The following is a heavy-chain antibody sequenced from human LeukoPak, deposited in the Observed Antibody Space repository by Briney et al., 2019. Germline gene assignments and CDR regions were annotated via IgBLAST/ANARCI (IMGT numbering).Heavy chain of an antibody. Sequence: PSETLSLTCTVSGGSISSYYWSWIRQPPGKGLEWIGYIYYSGSTYYNPSLKSRVTISVDTSKNQFSLKLSSVTAADTAVYYCARLWGDAFDIWGQGTMVTVSS. V-gene: IGHV4-59*08. CDR1: GGSISSYY. CDR2: IYYSGST. CDR3: ARLWGDAFDI. D-gene: IGHD3-16*01. J-gene: IGHJ3*02.